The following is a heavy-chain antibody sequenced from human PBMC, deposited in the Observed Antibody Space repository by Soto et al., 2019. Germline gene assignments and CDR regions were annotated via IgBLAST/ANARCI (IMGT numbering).Heavy chain of an antibody. D-gene: IGHD5-18*01. V-gene: IGHV3-23*01. J-gene: IGHJ6*02. CDR3: AKVDTAMVGGGDYYYGMDV. CDR1: GFTFSSYA. Sequence: GGSLRLSCAASGFTFSSYAMSWVRQAPGKGLEWVSAISGSGGSTYYADSVKGRFTISRDNSKNTLYLQMNSLRAEDTAVYYCAKVDTAMVGGGDYYYGMDVWGQGTTVTVSS. CDR2: ISGSGGST.